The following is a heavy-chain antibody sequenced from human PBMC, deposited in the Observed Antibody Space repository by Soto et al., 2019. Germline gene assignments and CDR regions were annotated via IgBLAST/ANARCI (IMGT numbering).Heavy chain of an antibody. Sequence: QVQLQESGPGLVKPSQTLSLTCTVSGGSXXXXXXXXXXXXXXXXXXXEGIGYIYYSGSTYHNPSLKSRVTXXVDTXXXXXSXKXSXXXXXXXXXXYCARVCGGXXHHGMDVWGQGTTVTVSS. V-gene: IGHV4-31*03. CDR2: IYYSGST. CDR3: CARVCGGXXHHGMDV. D-gene: IGHD2-21*01. J-gene: IGHJ6*02. CDR1: GGSXXXXXXX.